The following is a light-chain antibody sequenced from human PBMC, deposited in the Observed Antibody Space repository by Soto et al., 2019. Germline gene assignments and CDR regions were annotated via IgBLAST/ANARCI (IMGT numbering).Light chain of an antibody. CDR2: GAS. CDR3: KQYNSWLWT. Sequence: EIVMTQSPATLSVSPGETATLSCRASQYVSNKVAWYQQKPGQAPSLLILGASTRATGVPARFSGSGSGTEFTLSISSLQSEDFAVYYCKQYNSWLWTFGQGTKVDIK. CDR1: QYVSNK. J-gene: IGKJ1*01. V-gene: IGKV3-15*01.